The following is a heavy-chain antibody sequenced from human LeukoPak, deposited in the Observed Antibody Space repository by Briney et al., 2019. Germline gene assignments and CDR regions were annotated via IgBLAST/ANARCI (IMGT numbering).Heavy chain of an antibody. J-gene: IGHJ4*02. D-gene: IGHD2-2*01. V-gene: IGHV3-64*01. CDR2: ISSNGGST. CDR1: GFTFSSYA. CDR3: ARDRGPAAAVPYFYY. Sequence: GGSLRLSCAASGFTFSSYAMHWVRQAPGKGLEYVSAISSNGGSTYYANSVKGRFTISGDNSKNTLYLQMGSLRAEDMAVYYCARDRGPAAAVPYFYYWGQGTLVTVSS.